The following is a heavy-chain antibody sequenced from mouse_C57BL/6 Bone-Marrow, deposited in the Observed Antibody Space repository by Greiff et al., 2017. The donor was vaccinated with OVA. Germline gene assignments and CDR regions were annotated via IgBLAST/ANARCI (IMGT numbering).Heavy chain of an antibody. CDR1: GFTFSDYG. Sequence: EVQVVESGGGLVQPGGSLKLSCAASGFTFSDYGMAWVRQAPRKGPEWVAFISNFAYSIYYADTVTGRFTISRENAKNTLYLEMSSLRSEDTAMYYCARRDYYGYYFDYWGQGTTLTVSA. J-gene: IGHJ2*01. CDR2: ISNFAYSI. CDR3: ARRDYYGYYFDY. D-gene: IGHD1-1*01. V-gene: IGHV5-15*01.